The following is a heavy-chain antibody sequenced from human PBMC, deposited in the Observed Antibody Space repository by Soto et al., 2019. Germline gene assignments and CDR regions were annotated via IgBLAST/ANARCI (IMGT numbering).Heavy chain of an antibody. CDR1: GYTFTGYY. CDR2: INPNSGGT. J-gene: IGHJ4*02. D-gene: IGHD6-19*01. CDR3: AREINLAGNVQSNSLQFDY. V-gene: IGHV1-2*02. Sequence: ASVEVSCKASGYTFTGYYMHWVRQAPGQGLEWMGWINPNSGGTNYAQKFQGRVTMTRDTSISTAYMELSRLRSDDTAVYYCAREINLAGNVQSNSLQFDYWGQGTLVTVSS.